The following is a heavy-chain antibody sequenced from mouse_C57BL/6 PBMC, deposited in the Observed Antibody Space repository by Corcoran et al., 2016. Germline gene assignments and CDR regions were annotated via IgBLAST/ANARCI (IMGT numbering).Heavy chain of an antibody. CDR1: GYTFTDYY. J-gene: IGHJ3*01. CDR2: IYPGSGNT. D-gene: IGHD2-3*01. CDR3: ARQGWLPRGWFAY. V-gene: IGHV1-76*01. Sequence: QVQLKQSGAELVRPGASVKLSCKASGYTFTDYYINWVKQRPGQGLEWIARIYPGSGNTYYNEKFKGKATLTAEKSSSTAYMQLSSLTTEDSAIYYCARQGWLPRGWFAYWGQGTLVTVSA.